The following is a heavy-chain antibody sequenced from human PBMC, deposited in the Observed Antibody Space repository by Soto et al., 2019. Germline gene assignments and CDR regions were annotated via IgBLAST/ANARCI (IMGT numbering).Heavy chain of an antibody. CDR2: IYHSGST. V-gene: IGHV4-30-2*01. J-gene: IGHJ6*02. Sequence: LQLQESGSGLVKPSQTLSLTCGVSGGSINSGDYAWSWIRQPPGKGLEWMGYIYHSGSTYYNPSLKTRVTILVDMSKHQFSLKLSSVTAADTAVYYCDGIRIAASGGGLEVWGQGTTVTVSS. CDR3: DGIRIAASGGGLEV. D-gene: IGHD6-13*01. CDR1: GGSINSGDYA.